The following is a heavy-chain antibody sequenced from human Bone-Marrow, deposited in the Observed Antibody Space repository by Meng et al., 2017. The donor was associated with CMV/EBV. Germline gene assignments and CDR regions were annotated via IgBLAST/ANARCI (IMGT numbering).Heavy chain of an antibody. J-gene: IGHJ4*02. CDR2: IYHSGST. V-gene: IGHV4-38-2*02. D-gene: IGHD3-22*01. CDR1: GYSISSGYY. CDR3: ASRLRNYYDSSGYGY. Sequence: SETLSLTCTVSGYSISSGYYWGWIRQPPGKGLEWIGSIYHSGSTYYNPSLKSRVTISVDTSKNQFSLKLSSVTAADTAVYYCASRLRNYYDSSGYGYWGQGTLVTVSS.